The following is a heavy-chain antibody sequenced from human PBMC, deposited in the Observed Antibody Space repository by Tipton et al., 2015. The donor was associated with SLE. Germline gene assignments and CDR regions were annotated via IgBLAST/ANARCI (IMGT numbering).Heavy chain of an antibody. Sequence: QLVQSGAEVKKPGESLTISCKGSGYTFTSNWIAWVRQMPGKGLEWMGIIWPYDSDIKYNPSFQGQVTISADKSISTAYLQWSSLKASDSAIYYCLRGDYGNYWGQGTLVTVSS. D-gene: IGHD3-16*01. CDR1: GYTFTSNW. V-gene: IGHV5-51*03. CDR3: LRGDYGNY. J-gene: IGHJ4*02. CDR2: IWPYDSDI.